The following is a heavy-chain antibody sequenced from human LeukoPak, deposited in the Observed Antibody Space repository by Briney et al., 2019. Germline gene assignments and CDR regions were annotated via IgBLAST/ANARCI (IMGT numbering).Heavy chain of an antibody. CDR3: AGGGHLSFRTPDV. D-gene: IGHD3-16*02. Sequence: SETLSLTCAVYGGSFSGYFWSWIRQPPGKGLEWIGEINHSGTTNYNPSLKSRVTISVDTSKNQFSLKLSSVTAADTAVYYCAGGGHLSFRTPDVWGKGTTVTVSS. V-gene: IGHV4-34*01. J-gene: IGHJ6*04. CDR2: INHSGTT. CDR1: GGSFSGYF.